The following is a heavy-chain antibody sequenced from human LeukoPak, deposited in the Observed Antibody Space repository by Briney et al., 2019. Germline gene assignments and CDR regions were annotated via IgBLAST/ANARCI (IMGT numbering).Heavy chain of an antibody. Sequence: GGSLRLSCAASGFTFSTYGMHWVRQAPGKGLEWVAVICYDGSIKNYADSVKGRFTISRDNSKNTLYLQMNSLRVEDTAVYYCAKGYSFGPHYFDYWGQGTLVTVSS. V-gene: IGHV3-33*06. CDR2: ICYDGSIK. CDR3: AKGYSFGPHYFDY. D-gene: IGHD5-12*01. CDR1: GFTFSTYG. J-gene: IGHJ4*02.